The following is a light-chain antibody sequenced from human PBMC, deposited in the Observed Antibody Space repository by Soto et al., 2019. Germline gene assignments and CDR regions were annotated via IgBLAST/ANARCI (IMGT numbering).Light chain of an antibody. J-gene: IGKJ2*01. V-gene: IGKV3-20*01. CDR2: GAS. CDR3: QQYGMLPPYP. CDR1: QSVITCF. Sequence: EIVLTQSPGTLSLSPGERATLSCRASQSVITCFFAWFQQKPGQAPRLLIYGASSRATGIPDRCSGSGSGTDFALTISRLEPEDSAVYYCQQYGMLPPYPFGQGTKLEIK.